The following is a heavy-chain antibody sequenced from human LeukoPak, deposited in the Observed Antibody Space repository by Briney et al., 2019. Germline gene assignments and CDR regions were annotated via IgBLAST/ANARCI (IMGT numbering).Heavy chain of an antibody. CDR3: AKSASGGSII. J-gene: IGHJ4*02. D-gene: IGHD2-15*01. CDR2: ISGSGGTT. CDR1: GFTFSSYV. V-gene: IGHV3-23*01. Sequence: QPRGSLTPSRAASGFTFSSYVTSWVRQAPGKGLEWVSGISGSGGTTYYADSVKGRFTISRDNSKNTLYLQLNSLRAEATAVYYCAKSASGGSIIWGQGSLVTVSS.